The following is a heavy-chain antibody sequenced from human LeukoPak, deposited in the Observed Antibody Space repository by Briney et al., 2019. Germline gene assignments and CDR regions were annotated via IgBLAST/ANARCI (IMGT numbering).Heavy chain of an antibody. CDR3: ARGCYDILTGTQVNAFDM. Sequence: PSETLSLTCTVSGGYLRSYYWSWIRQPPGKGLEWIGKIYYSGSTDYNPSLKSRVTISVDTSKNQFSLKLSFVTAADTAVYYCARGCYDILTGTQVNAFDMWGQGTMVTVSS. CDR2: IYYSGST. J-gene: IGHJ3*02. V-gene: IGHV4-59*01. D-gene: IGHD3-9*01. CDR1: GGYLRSYY.